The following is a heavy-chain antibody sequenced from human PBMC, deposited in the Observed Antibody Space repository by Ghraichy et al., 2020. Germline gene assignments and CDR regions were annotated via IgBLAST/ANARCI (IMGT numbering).Heavy chain of an antibody. CDR3: TRDRLEEWQLLRYAFDN. CDR1: GFTFSSYS. Sequence: GGSLRLSCAASGFTFSSYSMNWVRQAPGKGLEWVSYISSSSNTIYYADSGKGRFTISRDNAKNSLYLQMNSLRDEDTAVYYCTRDRLEEWQLLRYAFDNWGQGTMVTVSS. CDR2: ISSSSNTI. V-gene: IGHV3-48*02. D-gene: IGHD1-26*01. J-gene: IGHJ3*02.